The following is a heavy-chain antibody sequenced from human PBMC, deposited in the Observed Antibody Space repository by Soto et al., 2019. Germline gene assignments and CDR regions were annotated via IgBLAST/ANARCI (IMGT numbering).Heavy chain of an antibody. J-gene: IGHJ4*02. D-gene: IGHD1-26*01. CDR2: IKPDGSEK. V-gene: IGHV3-7*03. Sequence: GGSLRLSCAASGFIFRSYWMSWVRQAPGKGLEWVANIKPDGSEKDYVDSVKGRFTITRDNAKNSVYLQMNNLGAEDTAVYYCARDPDAKIGGSFDYWGQGSLVTVSS. CDR3: ARDPDAKIGGSFDY. CDR1: GFIFRSYW.